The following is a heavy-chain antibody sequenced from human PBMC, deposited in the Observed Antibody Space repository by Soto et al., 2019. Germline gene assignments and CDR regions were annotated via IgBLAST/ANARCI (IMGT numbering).Heavy chain of an antibody. Sequence: QVQLVQSGAEVKKPGASVKVSCKASGYTFTSYGISWVRQAPGQGLEWMGWIGGYNGNTNYTQKLQGRVTMTTDTATRTACLGVRSVRSDETAVSYCARDRALELGDYWGQGTLVTVPS. CDR3: ARDRALELGDY. CDR1: GYTFTSYG. CDR2: IGGYNGNT. V-gene: IGHV1-18*01. J-gene: IGHJ4*02. D-gene: IGHD1-26*01.